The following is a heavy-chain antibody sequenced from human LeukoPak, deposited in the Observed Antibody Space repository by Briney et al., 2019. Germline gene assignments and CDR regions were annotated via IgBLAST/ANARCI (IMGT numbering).Heavy chain of an antibody. D-gene: IGHD2-2*01. CDR3: ARRRYCSSTSCYALWDYFDY. CDR1: GFTFSSYW. J-gene: IGHJ4*02. V-gene: IGHV3-7*01. CDR2: IKQDGSEK. Sequence: GGSLRLSCAASGFTFSSYWMSWVRQAPGKGLEWVANIKQDGSEKYYVDSVKGRFTISRDNAKNSLYLQMNSLRAEDTAVYYCARRRYCSSTSCYALWDYFDYWGQGTLVTVSS.